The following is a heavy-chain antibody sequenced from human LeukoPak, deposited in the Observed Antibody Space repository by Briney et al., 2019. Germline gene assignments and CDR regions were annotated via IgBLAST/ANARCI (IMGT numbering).Heavy chain of an antibody. CDR1: GYTFTSYG. Sequence: ASVKVSCKASGYTFTSYGISWVRQAPGQGLEWMGWISAYNGNTNYAQKLQGRVTMTTDTSTSTAYMELRSLRSDDTAVYYCARVPYYYDSSGYYGQEYFQHWGQGTLVTVSS. CDR2: ISAYNGNT. V-gene: IGHV1-18*01. J-gene: IGHJ1*01. D-gene: IGHD3-22*01. CDR3: ARVPYYYDSSGYYGQEYFQH.